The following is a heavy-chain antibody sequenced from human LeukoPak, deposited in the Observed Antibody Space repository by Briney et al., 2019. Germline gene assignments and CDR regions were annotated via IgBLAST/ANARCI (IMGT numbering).Heavy chain of an antibody. J-gene: IGHJ2*01. CDR3: AKYGELYGYFDL. CDR1: GFTFSSYA. Sequence: RAGGSLRLSCAASGFTFSSYAMSWVRQAPGKGLEWVSAISGSGGSTYYADSVKGRFTISRDNSKNTLYLQMNSLRAEDTAVYYCAKYGELYGYFDLWGRGTLVTVSS. CDR2: ISGSGGST. V-gene: IGHV3-23*01. D-gene: IGHD4-17*01.